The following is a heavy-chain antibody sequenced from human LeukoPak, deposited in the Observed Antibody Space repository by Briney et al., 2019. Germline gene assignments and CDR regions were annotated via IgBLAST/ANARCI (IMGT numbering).Heavy chain of an antibody. D-gene: IGHD6-19*01. CDR3: AKDEVGVAGPFDY. J-gene: IGHJ4*02. V-gene: IGHV3-23*01. CDR1: GFTFSSYA. Sequence: GGSLRLSCAASGFTFSSYAMSWARQAPGKGLEWVSAISGSGGSTYYADSVKGRFTISRDNPKNTLYLQMNSLRAEDTAVYYCAKDEVGVAGPFDYWGQGTLVTVSS. CDR2: ISGSGGST.